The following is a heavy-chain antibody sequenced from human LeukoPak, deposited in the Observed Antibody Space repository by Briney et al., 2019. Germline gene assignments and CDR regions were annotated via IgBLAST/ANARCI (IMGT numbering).Heavy chain of an antibody. Sequence: SETLSLTCTVSGGSISNYYWSWLRQPPGKELEWIGYIYDNGNANYNPSLKSRVTISVDTSRKQFSLKLTSVTAADTAVYYCARNPNGYCSGDCPGKFDVWGQGTMVTVSS. CDR1: GGSISNYY. J-gene: IGHJ3*01. D-gene: IGHD2-21*02. CDR3: ARNPNGYCSGDCPGKFDV. CDR2: IYDNGNA. V-gene: IGHV4-59*01.